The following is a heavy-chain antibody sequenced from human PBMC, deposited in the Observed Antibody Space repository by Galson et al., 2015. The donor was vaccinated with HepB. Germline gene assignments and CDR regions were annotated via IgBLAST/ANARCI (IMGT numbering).Heavy chain of an antibody. CDR3: AGLLYYDTPAAADI. D-gene: IGHD3-9*01. J-gene: IGHJ3*02. CDR1: GFTFSSYA. V-gene: IGHV3-23*01. Sequence: SLRLSCAASGFTFSSYAMSWVRRAPGKGLEWVSAISGSGGSTYYADSVKGRFTISRDNSKNTLYLQMNSLRAEDTAVYYCAGLLYYDTPAAADIWGQGTMVTVSS. CDR2: ISGSGGST.